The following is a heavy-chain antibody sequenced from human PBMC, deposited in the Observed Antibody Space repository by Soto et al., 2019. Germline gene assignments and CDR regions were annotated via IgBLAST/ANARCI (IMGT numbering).Heavy chain of an antibody. CDR1: GGSISSGGYY. CDR3: ARETYYYDSSGYFTYYFDY. V-gene: IGHV4-31*03. D-gene: IGHD3-22*01. CDR2: IYYSGST. J-gene: IGHJ4*02. Sequence: SETLSLTCTVSGGSISSGGYYWSWIRQHPGKGLEWIGYIYYSGSTYYNPSLKSRVTISVDTSKNQFSLKLSSVTAADTAVYYCARETYYYDSSGYFTYYFDYWGQGTLVTVS.